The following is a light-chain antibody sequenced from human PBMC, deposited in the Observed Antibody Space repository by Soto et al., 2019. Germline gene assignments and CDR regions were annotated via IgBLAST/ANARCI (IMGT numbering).Light chain of an antibody. CDR2: GAS. CDR1: QSISSN. Sequence: EIVMTQSPGTLSVSPGERATPSCRASQSISSNLAWYQQKPGQAPRLLIYGASTRATGIPARFSGSGSGTEFTLTISSLQSEDFAVYYCQQYMYWPVFGQGTKV. V-gene: IGKV3-15*01. J-gene: IGKJ1*01. CDR3: QQYMYWPV.